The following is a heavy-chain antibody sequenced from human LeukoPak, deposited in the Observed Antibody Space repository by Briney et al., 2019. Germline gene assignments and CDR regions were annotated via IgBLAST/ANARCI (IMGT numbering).Heavy chain of an antibody. V-gene: IGHV4-34*01. J-gene: IGHJ3*02. Sequence: SETLSLTCAVYGGSFSGYYWSWIRQPPGKGLEWIGEINHSGSTNYNPPLKSRVTISVDTSKNQFSLKLSSVTAADTAVYYCARGQRGYSYGPAAFDIWGQGTMVTVSS. CDR3: ARGQRGYSYGPAAFDI. CDR1: GGSFSGYY. CDR2: INHSGST. D-gene: IGHD5-18*01.